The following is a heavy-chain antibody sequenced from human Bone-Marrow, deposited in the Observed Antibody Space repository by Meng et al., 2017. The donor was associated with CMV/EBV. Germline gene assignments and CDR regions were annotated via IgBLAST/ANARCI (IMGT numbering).Heavy chain of an antibody. CDR3: AIKGPYSSSSASQAPHYYYYGMDV. CDR2: SNAGNGNT. D-gene: IGHD6-6*01. CDR1: GYTFTSYA. Sequence: ASVKVSCKASGYTFTSYAMHWVRQAPGQRLEWMGWSNAGNGNTKYSQEFQGRVTITRDTSASTAYMELSSLRSEDMAVYYCAIKGPYSSSSASQAPHYYYYGMDVWRQGTTVTVSS. V-gene: IGHV1-3*02. J-gene: IGHJ6*02.